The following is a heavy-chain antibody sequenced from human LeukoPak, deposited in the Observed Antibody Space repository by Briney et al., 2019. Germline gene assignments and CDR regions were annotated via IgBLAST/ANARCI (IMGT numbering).Heavy chain of an antibody. J-gene: IGHJ4*02. CDR3: ARTGGYCSSTSCYNGPYDY. Sequence: SVTVSCTASGGTFSSYAISWVRQAPGQGLEWMGGIIPIFGTANYAQKFQGRVTITTDESTSTAYMELSSLRSEDTAVYYCARTGGYCSSTSCYNGPYDYWGQGTLVTVSS. CDR1: GGTFSSYA. V-gene: IGHV1-69*05. D-gene: IGHD2-2*02. CDR2: IIPIFGTA.